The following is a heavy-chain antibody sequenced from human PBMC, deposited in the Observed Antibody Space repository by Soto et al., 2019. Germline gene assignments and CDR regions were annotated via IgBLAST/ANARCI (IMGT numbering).Heavy chain of an antibody. CDR2: IYDSETT. Sequence: QVQLQESGPGLVKPSQTLSLTCTVSGGSINSDDSYWSWLRQPPGRGLEWIGYIYDSETTYYNPSLKSRVTMSVATSKNQFSLKLNSVTAADTAVYYCAIDRQSEIVAMLASNGMDVWGQGTTVIVSS. V-gene: IGHV4-30-4*01. CDR3: AIDRQSEIVAMLASNGMDV. D-gene: IGHD5-12*01. CDR1: GGSINSDDSY. J-gene: IGHJ6*02.